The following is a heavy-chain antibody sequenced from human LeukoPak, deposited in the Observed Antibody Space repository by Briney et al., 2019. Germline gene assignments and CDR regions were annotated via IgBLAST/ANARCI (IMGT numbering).Heavy chain of an antibody. CDR1: GFTFSSYG. J-gene: IGHJ4*02. Sequence: GGSLRLSCAASGFTFSSYGMHWVRQTPGKGLEWVTFIRSDGSNKYYADSVKGRFTISRDNSKNTPYLQMNSLRAEDTAVYYCAKEPYPSSGSYSRVNHDYWGQGTLVTVSS. CDR3: AKEPYPSSGSYSRVNHDY. D-gene: IGHD3-10*01. CDR2: IRSDGSNK. V-gene: IGHV3-30*02.